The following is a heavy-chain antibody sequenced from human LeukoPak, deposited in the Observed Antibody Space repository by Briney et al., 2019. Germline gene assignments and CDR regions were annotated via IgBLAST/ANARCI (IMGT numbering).Heavy chain of an antibody. CDR1: GFTFSIFA. J-gene: IGHJ6*03. V-gene: IGHV3-23*01. Sequence: GGSLRLSCAASGFTFSIFAMSWVRQAPGEGLEWVSGISDSGGSTYYADSVKGRFTISRDNSKNTLYLQMNSLRAEDTAVYYCARDLFKGDFWSGSYYYMDVWGKGTTVTVSS. CDR2: ISDSGGST. D-gene: IGHD3-3*01. CDR3: ARDLFKGDFWSGSYYYMDV.